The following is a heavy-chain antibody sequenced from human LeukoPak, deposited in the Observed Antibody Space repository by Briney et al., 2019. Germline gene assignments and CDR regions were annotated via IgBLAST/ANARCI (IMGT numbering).Heavy chain of an antibody. J-gene: IGHJ4*02. D-gene: IGHD3-22*01. V-gene: IGHV1-18*01. CDR1: GYTFTSYG. Sequence: ASVKVSCKASGYTFTSYGISWVRQAPGQGLEWMGWISAYNGNTNYAQKLQGRVTMTTDTSTSTAYMELRSLRSDDTAVYYCAKDYYFDCWGYYYPLDGFGFWGQGTLGPGSS. CDR2: ISAYNGNT. CDR3: AKDYYFDCWGYYYPLDGFGF.